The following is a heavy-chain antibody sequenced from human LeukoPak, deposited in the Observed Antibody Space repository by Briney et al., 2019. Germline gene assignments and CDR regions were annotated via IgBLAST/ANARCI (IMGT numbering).Heavy chain of an antibody. Sequence: PGGSLRFSCGASGFTFSSYGMNWVRQAPGKGLEWISDISGSGDTVHYADSVRGRFTISRDNSKNTLFLQMNSLRVDDTAVYHCAKGHGDWGGNYLDHWGQGTQVTVSS. CDR3: AKGHGDWGGNYLDH. D-gene: IGHD4-17*01. CDR1: GFTFSSYG. V-gene: IGHV3-23*01. J-gene: IGHJ4*02. CDR2: ISGSGDTV.